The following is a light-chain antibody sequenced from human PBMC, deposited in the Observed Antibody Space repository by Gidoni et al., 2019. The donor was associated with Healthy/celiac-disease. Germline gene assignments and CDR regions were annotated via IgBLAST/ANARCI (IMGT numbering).Light chain of an antibody. CDR3: SSYTSSSTYV. CDR1: SSDVGCYNY. J-gene: IGLJ1*01. CDR2: EVS. Sequence: QSALTQPASVSGYPGQSITISCTGTSSDVGCYNYVSWYQQHPGKAPNLMIYEVSHRPSGASHRFSGSKSGNTASLTISGLQAEDEADYYCSSYTSSSTYVFGTGTKVTVL. V-gene: IGLV2-14*01.